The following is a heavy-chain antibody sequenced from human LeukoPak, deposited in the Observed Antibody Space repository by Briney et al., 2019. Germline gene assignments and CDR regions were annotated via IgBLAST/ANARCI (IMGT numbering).Heavy chain of an antibody. Sequence: SQTLSLTCTVSGGSISSGDYYWSWIRQPPGKGLEWIGYIYYSGSTYYNPSLKSRVTISVDTSKNQFSLKLSSVTAADTAVYYCARAPMIPMVRGVMEGHIWFDPWGQGTLVTVSS. CDR2: IYYSGST. J-gene: IGHJ5*02. V-gene: IGHV4-30-4*01. D-gene: IGHD3-10*01. CDR1: GGSISSGDYY. CDR3: ARAPMIPMVRGVMEGHIWFDP.